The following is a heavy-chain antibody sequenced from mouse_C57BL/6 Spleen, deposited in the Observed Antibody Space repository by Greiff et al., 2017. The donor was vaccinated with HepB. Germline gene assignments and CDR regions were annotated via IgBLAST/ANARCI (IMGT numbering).Heavy chain of an antibody. V-gene: IGHV1-76*01. CDR2: IYPGSGNT. CDR1: GYTFTDYY. D-gene: IGHD1-1*01. Sequence: VQLQQSGAELVRPGASVKLSCKASGYTFTDYYINWVKQRPGQGLEWIARIYPGSGNTYYNEKFKGKATLTAEKSSSTAYMQLSSLTSEDSAVYFCALLITTVVANYAMDYWGQGTSVTVSS. CDR3: ALLITTVVANYAMDY. J-gene: IGHJ4*01.